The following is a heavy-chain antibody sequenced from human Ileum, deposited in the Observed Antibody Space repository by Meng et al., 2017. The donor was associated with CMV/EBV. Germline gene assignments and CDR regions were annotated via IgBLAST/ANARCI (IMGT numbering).Heavy chain of an antibody. J-gene: IGHJ4*02. CDR1: GFTFNTYA. D-gene: IGHD1-26*01. CDR3: ARVNSGSGTYLSRPIDY. V-gene: IGHV4-59*01. CDR2: VFYGGGA. Sequence: ESLKISCAASGFTFNTYAMNWGRQAPGKGLEWIGSVFYGGGAKDNPSLKSRVTISVDTSNNQLSLRLNSVTAADTAVYYCARVNSGSGTYLSRPIDYWGQGTLVTVSS.